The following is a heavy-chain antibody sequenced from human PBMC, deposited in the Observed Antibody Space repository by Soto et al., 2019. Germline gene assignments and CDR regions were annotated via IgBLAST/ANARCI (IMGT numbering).Heavy chain of an antibody. CDR1: GGSISSGGYY. J-gene: IGHJ6*02. CDR2: INHSGST. D-gene: IGHD2-15*01. Sequence: TSETLSLTCTVSGGSISSGGYYWSWIRQHPGKGLEWIGEINHSGSTNYNPSLKSRVTISVDTSKNQFSLKLSSVTAADTAVYYRARGKIGDIVIGPTSSRYYDNRLAVWGQGTTVTVSS. V-gene: IGHV4-31*03. CDR3: ARGKIGDIVIGPTSSRYYDNRLAV.